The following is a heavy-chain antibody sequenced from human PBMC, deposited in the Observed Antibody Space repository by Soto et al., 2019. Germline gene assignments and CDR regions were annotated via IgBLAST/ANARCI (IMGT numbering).Heavy chain of an antibody. J-gene: IGHJ4*02. D-gene: IGHD1-26*01. CDR3: ARVVGATRLFDY. CDR1: GYTFTSYA. V-gene: IGHV1-3*01. CDR2: INAGNGNT. Sequence: RASVKVSCKASGYTFTSYAMHWVRQAPGQRLEWMGWINAGNGNTKYSQEFQGRVTITRDTSASTAYMELSSLRSEDTAVYYCARVVGATRLFDYWGQGTLVTVSS.